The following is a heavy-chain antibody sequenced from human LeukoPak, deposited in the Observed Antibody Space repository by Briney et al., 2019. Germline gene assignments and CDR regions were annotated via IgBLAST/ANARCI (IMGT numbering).Heavy chain of an antibody. CDR3: AIMDCGGDCYWGY. D-gene: IGHD2-21*02. Sequence: ASVKVSCKASGYTFTSYYMHWVRQDPGQGLEWMGIINPSSGSTSYAQKFQGRVTMTRDTSTSTVYMQLSSLRSEDTAMYYCAIMDCGGDCYWGYWGQGTLVTVSS. J-gene: IGHJ4*02. CDR2: INPSSGST. CDR1: GYTFTSYY. V-gene: IGHV1-46*01.